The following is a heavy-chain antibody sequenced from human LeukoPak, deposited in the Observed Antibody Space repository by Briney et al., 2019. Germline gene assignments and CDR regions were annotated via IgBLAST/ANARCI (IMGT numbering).Heavy chain of an antibody. CDR1: GGSFSGYY. J-gene: IGHJ5*02. CDR2: IYYSGST. D-gene: IGHD2-2*01. Sequence: SETLSLTCAVYGGSFSGYYWSWIRQPPGKGLEWIGCIYYSGSTYYNPSLESRVTISVDTSKNQFSLKLSSVTAADTAVYYCARVVVPAARRRPDWFDPWGQGTLVAVSS. V-gene: IGHV4-30-4*08. CDR3: ARVVVPAARRRPDWFDP.